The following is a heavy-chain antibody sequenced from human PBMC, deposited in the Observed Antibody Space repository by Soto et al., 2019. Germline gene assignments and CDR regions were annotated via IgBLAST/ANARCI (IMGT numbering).Heavy chain of an antibody. D-gene: IGHD7-27*01. CDR3: ARGRYCLTGRCFPNWFDS. Sequence: SETLSLTCSVSGDSISNLDYFWAWIRQPPGQALEYIGYIYKSATTYYNPSFESRVAISVDTSKSQFSLNVASVTAADTAVYFCARGRYCLTGRCFPNWFDSWGQGALVTVS. J-gene: IGHJ5*01. V-gene: IGHV4-30-4*01. CDR1: GDSISNLDYF. CDR2: IYKSATT.